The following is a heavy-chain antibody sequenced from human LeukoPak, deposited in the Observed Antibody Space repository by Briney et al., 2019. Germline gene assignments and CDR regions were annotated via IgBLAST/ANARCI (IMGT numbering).Heavy chain of an antibody. CDR2: IYYSGST. CDR1: GGSVSSGSYY. D-gene: IGHD6-19*01. CDR3: ARGRAGSYYYYGMDV. V-gene: IGHV4-61*01. Sequence: PSETLSLTCTVSGGSVSSGSYYWSWIQQPPGKGLEWIGYIYYSGSTNYNPSLKSRVTISVDTSKNQFSLKLSSVTAADTAVYYCARGRAGSYYYYGMDVWGQGTTVTVSS. J-gene: IGHJ6*02.